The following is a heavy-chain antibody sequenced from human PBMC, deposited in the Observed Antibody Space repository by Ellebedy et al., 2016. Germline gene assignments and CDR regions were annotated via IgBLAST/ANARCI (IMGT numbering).Heavy chain of an antibody. D-gene: IGHD6-19*01. J-gene: IGHJ4*02. CDR3: ARDYSSGWYNYFDY. CDR2: IYYSGST. Sequence: SETLSLTCTVSGGSISSGDYYWSWIRQPPGKGLEWIGYIYYSGSTYYNPSLKSRVTISVDTSKNQFSLKLSSVTAADTAVYYCARDYSSGWYNYFDYWGQGTLVTVSS. V-gene: IGHV4-30-4*01. CDR1: GGSISSGDYY.